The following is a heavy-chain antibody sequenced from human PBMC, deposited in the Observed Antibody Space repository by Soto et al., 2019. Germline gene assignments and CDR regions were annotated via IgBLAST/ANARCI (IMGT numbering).Heavy chain of an antibody. D-gene: IGHD5-12*01. CDR2: INHSGST. CDR1: GGSFSGYY. CDR3: ARQGMVATFDY. V-gene: IGHV4-34*01. Sequence: SETLSLTCAVYGGSFSGYYWTWIRQPPGTGLEWIGEINHSGSTNYNPSLKSRVTISVDTSKNQFSLKLSSVTAADTAVYYCARQGMVATFDYWGQGTLVTVSS. J-gene: IGHJ4*02.